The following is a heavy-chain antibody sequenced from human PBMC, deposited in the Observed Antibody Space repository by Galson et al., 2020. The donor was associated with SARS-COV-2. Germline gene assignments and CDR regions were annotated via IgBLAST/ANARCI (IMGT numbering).Heavy chain of an antibody. CDR1: GFTFSSYA. D-gene: IGHD3-10*01. V-gene: IGHV3-30*04. CDR3: ASSNRGSYCYGMDV. CDR2: ISYDGSNK. J-gene: IGHJ6*02. Sequence: GESLKISCAASGFTFSSYAMHWVRQAPGKGLEWVAVISYDGSNKYYADSVKGRFTISRDNSKNTLYLQMNSLRSEDTAVYYCASSNRGSYCYGMDVWGQGTTVTVSS.